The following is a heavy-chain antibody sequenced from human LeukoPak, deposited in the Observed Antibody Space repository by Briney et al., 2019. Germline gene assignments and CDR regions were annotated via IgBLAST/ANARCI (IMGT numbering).Heavy chain of an antibody. CDR1: GFTFSSYS. CDR3: ARCPPYYGMDV. CDR2: ISSSSSYI. Sequence: GRSLRLSCAASGFTFSSYSMNWVRQAPGEGLEWVSSISSSSSYIYYADSVKGRFTISRDNAKNSLYLQMNSLRAEDTAVDYCARCPPYYGMDVWGQGTTVTVSS. J-gene: IGHJ6*02. V-gene: IGHV3-21*01.